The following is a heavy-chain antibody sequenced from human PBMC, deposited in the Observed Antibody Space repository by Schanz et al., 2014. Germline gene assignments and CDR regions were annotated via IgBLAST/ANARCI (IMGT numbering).Heavy chain of an antibody. CDR1: GYTFTAYF. Sequence: QVLLVQSGAEVKQPGASVKVSCKASGYTFTAYFIHWVRQAPGQGLEWMGWINVYNGDTKFAKTFQDRVTLTTDTSTSTAYMELRSLRSDDTAVYYCARELRLEYYFDYWGQGTQVTVSS. J-gene: IGHJ4*02. CDR2: INVYNGDT. D-gene: IGHD4-17*01. CDR3: ARELRLEYYFDY. V-gene: IGHV1-18*04.